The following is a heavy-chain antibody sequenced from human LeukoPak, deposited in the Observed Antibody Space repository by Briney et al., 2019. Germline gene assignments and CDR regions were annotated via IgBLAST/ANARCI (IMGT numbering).Heavy chain of an antibody. CDR1: GYTFTSHY. CDR3: ARDADTAMEAWYFDL. V-gene: IGHV1-46*01. CDR2: INPRGGST. Sequence: ASVKVSCKASGYTFTSHYMHWVRQAPGQGLEWMGIINPRGGSTSYAQKFQGRVTMTRDTSTSTVYMELSSLRSEDTAVYYCARDADTAMEAWYFDLWGRGTLVTVSS. J-gene: IGHJ2*01. D-gene: IGHD5-18*01.